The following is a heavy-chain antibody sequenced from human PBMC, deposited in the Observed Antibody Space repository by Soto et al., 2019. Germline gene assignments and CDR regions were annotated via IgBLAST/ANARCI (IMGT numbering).Heavy chain of an antibody. CDR3: ARVAYCGGDCYYLDY. CDR2: IGTAGDT. CDR1: GFTFSSYD. D-gene: IGHD2-21*02. J-gene: IGHJ4*02. Sequence: GGSLRLSCAASGFTFSSYDMHWVRQATGKGLEWVSAIGTAGDTYYPGSVKGRFTISRENAKNSLYLQMNSLRAGDTAVYYCARVAYCGGDCYYLDYWGQGTLVTVSS. V-gene: IGHV3-13*01.